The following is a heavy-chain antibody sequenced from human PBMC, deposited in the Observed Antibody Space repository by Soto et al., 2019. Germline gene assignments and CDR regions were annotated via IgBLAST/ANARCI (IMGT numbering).Heavy chain of an antibody. Sequence: GGSLRLSCEASGFPFSSSWMHWVRQAPGKGLGWVSRIKSDGSSTTYADSVKGRFTISRANAKNTLYLQMNSLRAEDTAVYYCARGITRRYYDSSGYRNGDAFDIWGQGTMVTVSS. J-gene: IGHJ3*02. V-gene: IGHV3-74*01. D-gene: IGHD3-22*01. CDR1: GFPFSSSW. CDR2: IKSDGSST. CDR3: ARGITRRYYDSSGYRNGDAFDI.